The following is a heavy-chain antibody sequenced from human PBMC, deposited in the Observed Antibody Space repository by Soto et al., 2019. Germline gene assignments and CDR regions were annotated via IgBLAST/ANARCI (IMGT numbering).Heavy chain of an antibody. Sequence: QVQLVESGGGVVQPGRSLRLSCVASEFTFSSYGMHWVRQAPGKGLEWVAIISYDGSNTYYADSVKGRFTISRDNSKNTLYLQMNSLRAEDTSVYYCAKEGGLSGSYYISSSYYLDYWGQGTLVTVSS. J-gene: IGHJ4*02. D-gene: IGHD1-26*01. CDR2: ISYDGSNT. V-gene: IGHV3-30*18. CDR1: EFTFSSYG. CDR3: AKEGGLSGSYYISSSYYLDY.